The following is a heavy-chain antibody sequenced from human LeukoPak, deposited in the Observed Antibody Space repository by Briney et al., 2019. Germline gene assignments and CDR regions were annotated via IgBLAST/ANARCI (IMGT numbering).Heavy chain of an antibody. CDR3: ASLRAWDPLDAFDI. V-gene: IGHV1-18*01. D-gene: IGHD3-10*01. Sequence: GASVKVSCKASGYTFTSYGISWVRQAPGQGLEWMGWISAYNGNTNYAQKLQGRVTMTTDTSTSTAYMELRSLRSDDTAVYYCASLRAWDPLDAFDIWGQGTMVTVSS. J-gene: IGHJ3*02. CDR2: ISAYNGNT. CDR1: GYTFTSYG.